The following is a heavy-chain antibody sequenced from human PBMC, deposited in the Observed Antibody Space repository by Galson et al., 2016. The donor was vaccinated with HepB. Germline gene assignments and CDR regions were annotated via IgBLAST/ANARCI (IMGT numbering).Heavy chain of an antibody. V-gene: IGHV1-3*01. CDR3: ARDLHPTEQLLWFGELLKY. CDR1: GYTFSTYA. J-gene: IGHJ4*02. D-gene: IGHD3-10*01. CDR2: INAGNGNT. Sequence: SVKVSCKASGYTFSTYAMHWVRQAPGQRLEWMGWINAGNGNTKYSQKFQGRVTITRDTSASTAYMELSSLRSEDTAAYYCARDLHPTEQLLWFGELLKYWGQGTLVTVSS.